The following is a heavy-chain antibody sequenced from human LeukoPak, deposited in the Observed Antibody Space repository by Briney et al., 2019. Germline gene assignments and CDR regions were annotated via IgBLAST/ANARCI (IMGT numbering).Heavy chain of an antibody. Sequence: GGSLRLSCAASGFTFTNAWMTWVRQAPGKGLEWVGGIKGKPDGGTLASAAPVKGRLPISRDDSKNPLYLQIPSLKTEDPGVYYCNTELHFSGTGTYWGQGTQVTVSS. CDR1: GFTFTNAW. CDR2: IKGKPDGGTL. CDR3: NTELHFSGTGTY. V-gene: IGHV3-15*01. J-gene: IGHJ4*02. D-gene: IGHD1-1*01.